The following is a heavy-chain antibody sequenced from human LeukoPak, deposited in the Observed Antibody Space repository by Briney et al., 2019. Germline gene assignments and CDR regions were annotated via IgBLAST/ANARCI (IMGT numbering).Heavy chain of an antibody. CDR2: LYYSGSP. J-gene: IGHJ5*02. V-gene: IGHV4-39*07. D-gene: IGHD3-10*01. CDR3: ARADITMVRGVTSSWFDP. Sequence: SETLSLTCTVSGGSISSYNSYWGWIRQPPGKGLEWIGSLYYSGSPYYNPSLKSRVTISVDTSKNQFSLKLSSVTAADTAVYYCARADITMVRGVTSSWFDPWGQGTLVTVSS. CDR1: GGSISSYNSY.